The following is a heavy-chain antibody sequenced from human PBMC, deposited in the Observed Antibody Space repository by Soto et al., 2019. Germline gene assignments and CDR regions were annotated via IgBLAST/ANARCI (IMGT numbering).Heavy chain of an antibody. V-gene: IGHV1-2*04. CDR3: ARSRQDYCPSTTCYGGDGMDV. J-gene: IGHJ6*02. CDR2: INPNSGGT. CDR1: GCPLTGYY. D-gene: IGHD2-2*01. Sequence: GXSVKVACTASGCPLTGYYMHWVRQAPGQGLEWMGWINPNSGGTNYAQKFQGWVTMTRDTSISTAYMELSRLRSDDTAVYYCARSRQDYCPSTTCYGGDGMDVCGQGTTVTVSS.